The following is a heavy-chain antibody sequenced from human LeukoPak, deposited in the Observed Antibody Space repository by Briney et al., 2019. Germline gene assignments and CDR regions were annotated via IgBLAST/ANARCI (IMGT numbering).Heavy chain of an antibody. J-gene: IGHJ4*02. CDR3: ARDRINLFDY. Sequence: GGSLRLSCAASGFTFNTYGMHWVRQAPGKGLEWVAVIWFDGSKKYYADSVKGRFTISRDDPKNTLYLQMNSLRAEDTAVYFCARDRINLFDYWGQGALVTVSS. D-gene: IGHD1-14*01. CDR2: IWFDGSKK. CDR1: GFTFNTYG. V-gene: IGHV3-33*08.